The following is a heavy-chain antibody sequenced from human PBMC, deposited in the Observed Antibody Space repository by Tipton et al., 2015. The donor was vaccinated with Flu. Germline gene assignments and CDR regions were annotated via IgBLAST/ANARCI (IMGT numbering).Heavy chain of an antibody. CDR3: ARASAPVRGSYQGGGFDV. J-gene: IGHJ3*01. D-gene: IGHD1-26*01. CDR1: GGSISPYY. CDR2: VSDTGTT. Sequence: TLSLTCTVSGGSISPYYWNWIRQPPGKGLEWIGYYVSDTGTTDYNPSLRSRVAISEDTSTNQFFLKLSSVTAADTAVYYCARASAPVRGSYQGGGFDVRGQGTVVTVSS. V-gene: IGHV4-59*01.